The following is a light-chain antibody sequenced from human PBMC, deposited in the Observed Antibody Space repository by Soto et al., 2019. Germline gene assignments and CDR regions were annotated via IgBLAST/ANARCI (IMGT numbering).Light chain of an antibody. CDR1: SGHSSYG. J-gene: IGLJ3*02. Sequence: QSVLTQSPSASASLGASVNLTCTLSSGHSSYGIAWHQQQPEKGPRFLMMLNSDGSHNKGDGIPDRFSGSSSGTERYLTISSLQSEDEADYYCQTWGTGIRVFGGGTKLTVL. CDR3: QTWGTGIRV. CDR2: LNSDGSH. V-gene: IGLV4-69*01.